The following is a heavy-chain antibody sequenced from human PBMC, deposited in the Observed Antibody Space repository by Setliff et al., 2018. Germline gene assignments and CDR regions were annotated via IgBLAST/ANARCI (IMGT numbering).Heavy chain of an antibody. CDR1: GGSISSGNYY. CDR3: ARDLDYQYYYDSSGRDAFDI. CDR2: IQTSGTT. J-gene: IGHJ3*02. D-gene: IGHD3-22*01. V-gene: IGHV4-61*09. Sequence: SETLSLTCTVSGGSISSGNYYWSWIRQPAGKGLEWIGHIQTSGTTNYNPSLKSRVTISVDTSNSTDYMDLSRLTSDDTAVYYCARDLDYQYYYDSSGRDAFDIWGQGTMVTVSS.